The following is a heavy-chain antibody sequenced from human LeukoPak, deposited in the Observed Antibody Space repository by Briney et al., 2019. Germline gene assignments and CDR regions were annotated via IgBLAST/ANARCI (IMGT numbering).Heavy chain of an antibody. Sequence: PSETLSLTCTVSGGSISSYYWGWIRQPPGKGLEWIGSIYYSGSTYYNPSLKSRVTISVDTSKNQFSLKLSSVTAADTAVYYCARAGDYDYVWGSYRYFDYWGQGTLVTVSS. CDR3: ARAGDYDYVWGSYRYFDY. J-gene: IGHJ4*02. D-gene: IGHD3-16*02. CDR2: IYYSGST. V-gene: IGHV4-39*07. CDR1: GGSISSYY.